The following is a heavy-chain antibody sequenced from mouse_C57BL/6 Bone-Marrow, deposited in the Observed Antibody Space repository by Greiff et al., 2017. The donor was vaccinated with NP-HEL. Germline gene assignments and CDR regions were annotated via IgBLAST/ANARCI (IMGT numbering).Heavy chain of an antibody. CDR1: GFNITDDY. J-gene: IGHJ3*01. Sequence: EVQLQQSGAELVRPGASVKLSCTASGFNITDDYMHWVKQRPEQGLEWIGWIDPENGDTEYASKFQGKATITADTSSNTAYLQLSSLTSEDTAVYYCTEVITTVVPLAYWGQGTLVTVSA. CDR2: IDPENGDT. CDR3: TEVITTVVPLAY. D-gene: IGHD1-1*01. V-gene: IGHV14-4*01.